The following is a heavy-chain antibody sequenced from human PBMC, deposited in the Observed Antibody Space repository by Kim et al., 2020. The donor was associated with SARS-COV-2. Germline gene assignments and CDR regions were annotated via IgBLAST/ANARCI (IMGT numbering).Heavy chain of an antibody. Sequence: GGSLRLSCAASGFTFSNAWMSWVRQAPGKGLEWVGRIKSKTDGGTTDYAAPVKGRFTISRDDSKNTLYLQMNSLKTEDTAVYYCTTCCNGDYDSSGYYYYYGMDVWGQGTTVTVSS. D-gene: IGHD3-22*01. J-gene: IGHJ6*02. V-gene: IGHV3-15*01. CDR3: TTCCNGDYDSSGYYYYYGMDV. CDR1: GFTFSNAW. CDR2: IKSKTDGGTT.